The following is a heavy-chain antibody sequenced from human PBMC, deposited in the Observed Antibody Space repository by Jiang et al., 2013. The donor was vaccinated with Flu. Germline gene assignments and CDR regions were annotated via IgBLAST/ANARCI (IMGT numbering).Heavy chain of an antibody. D-gene: IGHD4-17*01. CDR3: ARGGPDPVYGDWNWFDP. V-gene: IGHV4-59*01. Sequence: LLKPSETLSLTCTVSGGSISSYYWSWIRQPPGKGLEWIGYIYYSGSTNYNPSLKSRVTISVDTSKNQFSLKLSSVTAADTAVYYCARGGPDPVYGDWNWFDPWGQGTLVTVSS. CDR1: GGSISSYY. J-gene: IGHJ5*02. CDR2: IYYSGST.